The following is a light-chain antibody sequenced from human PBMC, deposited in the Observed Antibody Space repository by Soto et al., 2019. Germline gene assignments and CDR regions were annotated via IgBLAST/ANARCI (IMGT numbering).Light chain of an antibody. J-gene: IGKJ4*01. CDR3: QQRGSWPPLT. Sequence: EVVLTQSPATLSLSPGERATLSCRASQSVANYIAWYQKRPGQSPRLLIYDSSNRATGIPARFTGSGSGTDFTLTISSLEPEDFAVNYCQQRGSWPPLTFGGETKVDIK. CDR1: QSVANY. CDR2: DSS. V-gene: IGKV3-11*01.